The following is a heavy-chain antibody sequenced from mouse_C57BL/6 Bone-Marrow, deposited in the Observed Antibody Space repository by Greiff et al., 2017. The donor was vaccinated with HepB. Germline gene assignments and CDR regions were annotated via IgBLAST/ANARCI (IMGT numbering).Heavy chain of an antibody. J-gene: IGHJ2*01. CDR2: ISYDGSN. Sequence: EVKLLESGPGLVKPSQSLSLTCSVTGYSITSGYYWNWIRQFPGNKLEWMGYISYDGSNNYNPSLKNRISITRDTSKNQFFLKLNSVTTEDTATYYCARDGWDGFDYWGQGTTLTVSS. CDR3: ARDGWDGFDY. CDR1: GYSITSGYY. V-gene: IGHV3-6*01. D-gene: IGHD4-1*01.